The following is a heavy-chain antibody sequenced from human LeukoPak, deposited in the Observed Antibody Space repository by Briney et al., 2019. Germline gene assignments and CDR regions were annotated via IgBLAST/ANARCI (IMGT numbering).Heavy chain of an antibody. CDR2: ITGSGGST. CDR1: GFTFTNYW. D-gene: IGHD4-17*01. Sequence: GSLRLSCAASGFTFTNYWMFWVRQAPGKGLEWVSAITGSGGSTYYADSVKGRFTISRDNSKNTLYLQMNSLRADDTAVYYCGLGASTYYFDYWGQGTLVTVSS. CDR3: GLGASTYYFDY. J-gene: IGHJ4*02. V-gene: IGHV3-23*01.